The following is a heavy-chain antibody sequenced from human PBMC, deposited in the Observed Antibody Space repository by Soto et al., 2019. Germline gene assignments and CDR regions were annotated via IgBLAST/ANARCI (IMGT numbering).Heavy chain of an antibody. J-gene: IGHJ5*02. V-gene: IGHV1-18*04. D-gene: IGHD2-2*01. CDR1: GYTFTSYG. CDR2: ISAYNGNT. Sequence: ASVKVSCKASGYTFTSYGISRVRQAPGQGLEWMGWISAYNGNTNYAQKLQGRVTMTTDTSTSTAYMELRSLRSDDTAVYYCAKYCSSTSCSGDNWFDPWGQGTLVTVSS. CDR3: AKYCSSTSCSGDNWFDP.